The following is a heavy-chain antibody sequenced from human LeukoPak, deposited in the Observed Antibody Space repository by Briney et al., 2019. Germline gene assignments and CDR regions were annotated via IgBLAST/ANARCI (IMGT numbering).Heavy chain of an antibody. J-gene: IGHJ3*02. Sequence: SETLSLTCAVYGGSFSGYYWSWIRQPPGKGLEWIGEINHSGSINYNPSLKSRVTISVDTSKNQFSLKLSSVTAADTAVYYCARDRVLRYFDWLTPDAFDIWGQGTMVTVSS. CDR2: INHSGSI. CDR1: GGSFSGYY. V-gene: IGHV4-34*01. CDR3: ARDRVLRYFDWLTPDAFDI. D-gene: IGHD3-9*01.